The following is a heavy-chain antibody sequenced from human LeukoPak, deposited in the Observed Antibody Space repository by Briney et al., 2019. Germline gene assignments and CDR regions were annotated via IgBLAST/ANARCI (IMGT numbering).Heavy chain of an antibody. Sequence: GGSLRLSCAASGFTFSYYWMSWVRQAPGKGLEWVANIRQDGSDKYYVDSVKGRFTISRDNAKNSLYLQMNSLRDEDTAVYYCARDQEFDIWGQGTMVTVSS. CDR3: ARDQEFDI. V-gene: IGHV3-7*04. CDR2: IRQDGSDK. CDR1: GFTFSYYW. J-gene: IGHJ3*02.